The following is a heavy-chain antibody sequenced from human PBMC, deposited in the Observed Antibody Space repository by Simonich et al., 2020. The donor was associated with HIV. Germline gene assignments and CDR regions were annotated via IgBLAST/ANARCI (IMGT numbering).Heavy chain of an antibody. CDR1: GGSISSSSYY. CDR2: IYYIGCT. CDR3: ARGTVTGGDARFDY. Sequence: QLQLQESGPGLVKPSETLSLTCNVSGGSISSSSYYWGWIRQPPGKGLEWLGSIYYIGCTYYNPSLKSRVTISVDTSKNQFSLNLSSVTAADTAVYYCARGTVTGGDARFDYWGQGTLVTVSS. V-gene: IGHV4-39*01. J-gene: IGHJ4*02. D-gene: IGHD4-17*01.